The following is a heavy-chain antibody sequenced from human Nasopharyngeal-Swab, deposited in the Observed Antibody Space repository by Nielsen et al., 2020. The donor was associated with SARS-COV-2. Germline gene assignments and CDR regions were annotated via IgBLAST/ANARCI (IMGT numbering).Heavy chain of an antibody. J-gene: IGHJ4*02. V-gene: IGHV3-7*01. Sequence: GESLKISCVTSGINFNGHSMSWVRQPPGKGLEWLAKINPDGSAKFYDDSVRGRFTISRDNAQSSLFLQMNSLTVDDTGVYYCAREYFFRLDSWGQGTLVTVSS. CDR1: GINFNGHS. CDR2: INPDGSAK. D-gene: IGHD3-9*01. CDR3: AREYFFRLDS.